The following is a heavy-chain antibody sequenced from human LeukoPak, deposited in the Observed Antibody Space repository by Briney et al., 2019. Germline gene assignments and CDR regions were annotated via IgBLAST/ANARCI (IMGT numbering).Heavy chain of an antibody. J-gene: IGHJ4*02. CDR2: ISGSGGST. Sequence: GGSLRLSCAASGFTFSSYAMSWVRQAPGKGLEWVSAISGSGGSTYYADSVKGRFTISRDNSKNTLYLQMNSLRAEDTAVYYCAKKNLRDVGLSSGYLYYFDYWGQGTLVTVSS. CDR3: AKKNLRDVGLSSGYLYYFDY. D-gene: IGHD3-22*01. V-gene: IGHV3-23*01. CDR1: GFTFSSYA.